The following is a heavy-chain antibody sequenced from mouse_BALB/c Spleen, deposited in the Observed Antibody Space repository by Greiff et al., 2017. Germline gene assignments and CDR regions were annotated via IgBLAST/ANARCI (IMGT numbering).Heavy chain of an antibody. CDR2: INPYNDGT. CDR3: ERYGNYGLDY. V-gene: IGHV1-14*01. Sequence: VQLQQSGPELVKPGASVKMSCKASGYTFTSYVMHWVKQKPGQGLEWIGYINPYNDGTKYNEKFKGKATLTSDKSSSTAHMELLSLTSEDSAVYYCERYGNYGLDYWGQGTTLTVSS. CDR1: GYTFTSYV. D-gene: IGHD2-1*01. J-gene: IGHJ2*01.